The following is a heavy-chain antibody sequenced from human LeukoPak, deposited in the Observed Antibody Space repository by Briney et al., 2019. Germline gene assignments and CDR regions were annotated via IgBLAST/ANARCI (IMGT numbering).Heavy chain of an antibody. CDR1: GGSISSYY. D-gene: IGHD3-3*01. J-gene: IGHJ3*02. CDR3: AREDFWSGLNAFDI. Sequence: SETLSLTCTVSGGSISSYYWSWIRQPAGKGLEWIGRIYTSGSTNYNPSLKSRVTMSVDTSKNQFSLKLSSVTAADTAVYYCAREDFWSGLNAFDIWGQGTMVTVSS. V-gene: IGHV4-4*07. CDR2: IYTSGST.